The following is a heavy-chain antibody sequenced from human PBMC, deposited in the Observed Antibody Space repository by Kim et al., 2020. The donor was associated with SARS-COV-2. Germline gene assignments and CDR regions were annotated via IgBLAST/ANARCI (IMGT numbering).Heavy chain of an antibody. V-gene: IGHV3-64D*09. D-gene: IGHD3-10*01. CDR3: VKGSGPGSFSETWYFFDN. CDR1: GFSFSNFA. CDR2: VSSDGGRT. J-gene: IGHJ4*02. Sequence: GGSLRLSCSGSGFSFSNFAMHWVRQAPGQGLEYLSAVSSDGGRTYYADSVKGRVSISRDNSNNTLYLQMSSVRAEDTAVYYCVKGSGPGSFSETWYFFDNWGQGTLVTVSS.